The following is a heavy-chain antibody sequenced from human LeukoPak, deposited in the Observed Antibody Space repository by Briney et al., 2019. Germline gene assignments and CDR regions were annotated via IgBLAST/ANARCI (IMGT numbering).Heavy chain of an antibody. V-gene: IGHV1-18*01. J-gene: IGHJ6*02. CDR3: ARAQIVVVPAAIHSPYYYGMDV. CDR2: ISAYNGNT. Sequence: GASVKVSCKASGYTFTSYGISWVRQAPGQGLEWMGWISAYNGNTNYAQKLQGRVTMTTDTSTSTAYMELRSLRSDDTAVYYCARAQIVVVPAAIHSPYYYGMDVWGQGTTVTVSS. D-gene: IGHD2-2*02. CDR1: GYTFTSYG.